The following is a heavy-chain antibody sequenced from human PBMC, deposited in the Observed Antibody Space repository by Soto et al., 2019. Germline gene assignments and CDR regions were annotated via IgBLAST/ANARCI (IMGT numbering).Heavy chain of an antibody. CDR2: ISAYNGNT. V-gene: IGHV1-18*04. D-gene: IGHD6-6*01. J-gene: IGHJ5*02. CDR1: GYTFTSYG. Sequence: ASVKVSCKASGYTFTSYGISWVRQAPGQGLEWMGWISAYNGNTNYVQKLQGRVTMTTDTSTSTAYMELRSLRSDDTAVYYCARDLSSGSSSAHNWFDPWGQGTLVTVSS. CDR3: ARDLSSGSSSAHNWFDP.